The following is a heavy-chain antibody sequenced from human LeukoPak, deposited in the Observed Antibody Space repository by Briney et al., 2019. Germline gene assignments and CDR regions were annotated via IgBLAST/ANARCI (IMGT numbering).Heavy chain of an antibody. CDR3: VKVGGGSGWYWSP. V-gene: IGHV3-23*01. Sequence: GASLRLSRTGAASTFSNYVMSSVRQPPGRRLEWVSGISDSGGDRDYADSVKGRFTISRDNSNNTLFLQMNILVVEDAAVYYCVKVGGGSGWYWSPWGQGTLVTVSS. CDR1: ASTFSNYV. J-gene: IGHJ5*02. D-gene: IGHD6-19*01. CDR2: ISDSGGDR.